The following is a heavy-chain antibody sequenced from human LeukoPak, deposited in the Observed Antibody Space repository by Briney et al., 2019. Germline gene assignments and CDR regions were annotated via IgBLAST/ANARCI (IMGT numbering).Heavy chain of an antibody. CDR3: AADPTPKVRGVIHAFDI. CDR1: GFTFTSSA. CDR2: IVVGSGNT. V-gene: IGHV1-58*02. D-gene: IGHD3-10*01. J-gene: IGHJ3*02. Sequence: SVKVSCKASGFTFTSSAMQWVRQARGQRLEWIGWIVVGSGNTNYAQKFQERVTITRDMSTSTAYMELSSLRSEDTAVYYCAADPTPKVRGVIHAFDIWGQGTMVTVSS.